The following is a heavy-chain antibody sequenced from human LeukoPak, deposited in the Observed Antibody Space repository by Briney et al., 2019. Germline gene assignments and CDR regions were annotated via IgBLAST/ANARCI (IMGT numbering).Heavy chain of an antibody. CDR2: ISYDGSTK. J-gene: IGHJ4*02. Sequence: GGSLRLSCAAPGLTFSSYAIHSVRQARGKGVEWVEVISYDGSTKYYAESVKRRFPFSRHNSKNTLYLQMNSLRAEDTPVYYCARDRDDYGDYLLDYRGRGTLVSVSS. V-gene: IGHV3-30*04. CDR1: GLTFSSYA. D-gene: IGHD4-17*01. CDR3: ARDRDDYGDYLLDY.